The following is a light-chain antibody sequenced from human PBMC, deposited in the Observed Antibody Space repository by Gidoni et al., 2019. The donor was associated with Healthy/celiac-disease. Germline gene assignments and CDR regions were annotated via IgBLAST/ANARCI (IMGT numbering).Light chain of an antibody. CDR3: QQYGSSPRT. V-gene: IGKV3-20*01. Sequence: EIVLTQSPGTLSLSPGERATLSCRASQSVSSSYLAWYQQKPGQAPRLLIYGASSRATVIPHRFSCRRSRTDFTLTIRRLEPEDLAGYYCQQYGSSPRTFGQGTKVEI. J-gene: IGKJ1*01. CDR2: GAS. CDR1: QSVSSSY.